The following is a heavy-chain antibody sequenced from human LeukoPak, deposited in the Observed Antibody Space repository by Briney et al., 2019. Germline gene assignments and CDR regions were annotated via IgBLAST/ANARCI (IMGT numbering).Heavy chain of an antibody. CDR3: AKDIGSYYDY. Sequence: GGSLRLPCVASGFTFSSNGRHWVGQAPGKGLEWVTFIQYDGSKKYYADSVKGRFTISRDNSKNTLYLEMNSLRAEDTAVYYCAKDIGSYYDYWGQGILVTVSS. CDR2: IQYDGSKK. CDR1: GFTFSSNG. V-gene: IGHV3-30*02. D-gene: IGHD3-10*01. J-gene: IGHJ4*02.